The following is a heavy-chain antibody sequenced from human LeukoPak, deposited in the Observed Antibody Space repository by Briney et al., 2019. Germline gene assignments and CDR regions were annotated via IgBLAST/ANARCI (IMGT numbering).Heavy chain of an antibody. J-gene: IGHJ4*02. Sequence: GGSLRLSCAASGFTFSSYSMNWVRQAPGKGLEWVSYISSSSSTIYYADSVKGRFTISRDNSKNTLYLQMNSLRAEDTAVYYCAKEHYDSSGYYDYWGQGTLVTVSS. CDR2: ISSSSSTI. D-gene: IGHD3-22*01. CDR3: AKEHYDSSGYYDY. V-gene: IGHV3-48*01. CDR1: GFTFSSYS.